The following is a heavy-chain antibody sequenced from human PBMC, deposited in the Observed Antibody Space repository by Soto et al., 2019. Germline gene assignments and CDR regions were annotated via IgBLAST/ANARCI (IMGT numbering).Heavy chain of an antibody. CDR1: GFTFSSYS. CDR3: GRVASSSSWTPDY. V-gene: IGHV3-21*02. CDR2: LTSTSSYT. D-gene: IGHD6-13*01. J-gene: IGHJ4*02. Sequence: EVQLVESGGGLVKPGGSLRLSCAASGFTFSSYSMNWVRQVPGKGLEWVSSLTSTSSYTYYADSVKGRFTISRDNAKNSLFLQTNSLRAEDTAVYYCGRVASSSSWTPDYLGQGTLVTVSS.